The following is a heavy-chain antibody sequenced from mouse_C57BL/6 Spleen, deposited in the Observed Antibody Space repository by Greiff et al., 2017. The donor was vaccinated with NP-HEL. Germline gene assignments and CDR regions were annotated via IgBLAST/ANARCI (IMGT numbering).Heavy chain of an antibody. CDR3: AFYGSSLDY. Sequence: QVHVKQPGAELVKPGASVKLSCKASGYTFTSYWMHWVKQRPGQGLEWIGMIHPNSGSTNYNEKFKSKATLTVYKSSSTAYMQLSSLTSEDSAVYYCAFYGSSLDYWGQGTTLTVSS. V-gene: IGHV1-64*01. CDR2: IHPNSGST. J-gene: IGHJ2*01. D-gene: IGHD1-1*01. CDR1: GYTFTSYW.